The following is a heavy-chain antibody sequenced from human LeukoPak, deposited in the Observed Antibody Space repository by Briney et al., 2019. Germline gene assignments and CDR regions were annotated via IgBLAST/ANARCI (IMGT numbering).Heavy chain of an antibody. Sequence: ASVKVSCKASGYTFTSYDINWVRQATGQGLEWMGWMNPNSGNTGYAQKLQGRVTMTTDTSTSTAYMELRSLRSDDTAVYYCARRGIAARRGTWWFDPWGQGTLVTVSS. V-gene: IGHV1-8*01. CDR2: MNPNSGNT. CDR1: GYTFTSYD. CDR3: ARRGIAARRGTWWFDP. D-gene: IGHD6-6*01. J-gene: IGHJ5*02.